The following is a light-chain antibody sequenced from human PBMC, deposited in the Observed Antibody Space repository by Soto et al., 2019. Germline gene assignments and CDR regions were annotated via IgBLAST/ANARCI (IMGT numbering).Light chain of an antibody. V-gene: IGKV3-15*01. Sequence: EIVMTQSPVTLSVSPGERATLSCRASHSVSSNLAWYQQKPGQAPRLLIYQTSASASGIPDRFSGSGSGTAFSLNIRSLQSEDVAVYYCQHYSGWPPVFGQGTKVEIK. J-gene: IGKJ2*01. CDR3: QHYSGWPPV. CDR2: QTS. CDR1: HSVSSN.